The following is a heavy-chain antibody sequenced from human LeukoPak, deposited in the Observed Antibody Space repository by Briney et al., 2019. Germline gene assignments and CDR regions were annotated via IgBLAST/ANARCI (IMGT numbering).Heavy chain of an antibody. J-gene: IGHJ4*02. CDR1: GGTFSSYA. Sequence: ASVKVSRKASGGTFSSYAISWVRQAPGQGLEWMGGIIPIFGTANYAQKFQGRVTITADESTSTAYMELSSLRSEDTAVYYCARGGEWLLPFDYWGQGTLVTVSS. CDR2: IIPIFGTA. D-gene: IGHD3-22*01. V-gene: IGHV1-69*13. CDR3: ARGGEWLLPFDY.